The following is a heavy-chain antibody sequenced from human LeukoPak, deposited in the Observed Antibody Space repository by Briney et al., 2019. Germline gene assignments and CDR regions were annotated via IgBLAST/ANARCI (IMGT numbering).Heavy chain of an antibody. CDR1: GGSISSGGYY. J-gene: IGHJ4*02. Sequence: SETLSLTGTVSGGSISSGGYYWSWIRQHPGKGLEWIGYIYYSGSTYYNPSLKSRVTISVDTSKNQFSLKLSSVTAADTAVYYCARDSVRGQDYWGQGTLVTVSS. CDR2: IYYSGST. D-gene: IGHD3-16*01. V-gene: IGHV4-31*03. CDR3: ARDSVRGQDY.